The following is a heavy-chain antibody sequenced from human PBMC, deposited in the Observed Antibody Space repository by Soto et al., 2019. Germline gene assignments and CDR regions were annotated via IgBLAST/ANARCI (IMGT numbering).Heavy chain of an antibody. CDR1: GFIFSNYA. J-gene: IGHJ4*02. V-gene: IGHV3-30-3*01. CDR3: AREGGNGYSYGYSFDY. CDR2: ISFDGSKT. Sequence: GGSLRLSCAASGFIFSNYAMHWVRQAPGKGLEWVTIISFDGSKTHYADSVRGRFTISRDNSNNTLSLQMSNLRPEDTALYYCAREGGNGYSYGYSFDYWGQGTQVTVSS. D-gene: IGHD5-18*01.